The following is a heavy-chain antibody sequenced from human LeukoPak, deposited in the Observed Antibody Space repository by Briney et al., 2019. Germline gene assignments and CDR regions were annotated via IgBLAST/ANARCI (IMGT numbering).Heavy chain of an antibody. CDR1: GFTFSSYS. CDR3: ARESSLSEIDY. D-gene: IGHD6-6*01. V-gene: IGHV3-21*01. CDR2: ISSSSSYI. J-gene: IGHJ4*02. Sequence: GGSLRLSCAASGFTFSSYSMNWVRQAPGKGLEWVSSISSSSSYIYYAVSVKGRFTISRDNAKNSLYLQMNSLRAEDTAVYYCARESSLSEIDYWGQGTLVTVSS.